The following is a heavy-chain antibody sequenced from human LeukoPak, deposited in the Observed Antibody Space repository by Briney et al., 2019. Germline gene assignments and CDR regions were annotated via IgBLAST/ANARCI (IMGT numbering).Heavy chain of an antibody. D-gene: IGHD3-10*01. Sequence: PGGSLRLSCAASGFTFSNYAMHWVRQAPGKGLEWVAFIRYNGNNQYYADSVKGRFTISRDNSKDTLYLQMNSLRADDTAVYYCAKDRAYVAMVRGVLDYWGQGTLVTVSS. CDR2: IRYNGNNQ. CDR1: GFTFSNYA. V-gene: IGHV3-30*02. CDR3: AKDRAYVAMVRGVLDY. J-gene: IGHJ4*02.